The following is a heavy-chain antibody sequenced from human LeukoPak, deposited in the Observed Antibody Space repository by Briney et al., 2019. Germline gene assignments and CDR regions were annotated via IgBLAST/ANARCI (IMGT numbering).Heavy chain of an antibody. Sequence: GGSLILSCAASGFTFSSYAMSWVRQAPGTGLEWVSTISGSGGSTYYVDSVKGRFTISRDNSKNTFFLQMNNLRPEDTAVYYCAKLHNLNCDYWGLGTLVTVSS. J-gene: IGHJ4*02. CDR2: ISGSGGST. CDR1: GFTFSSYA. V-gene: IGHV3-23*01. CDR3: AKLHNLNCDY. D-gene: IGHD1-14*01.